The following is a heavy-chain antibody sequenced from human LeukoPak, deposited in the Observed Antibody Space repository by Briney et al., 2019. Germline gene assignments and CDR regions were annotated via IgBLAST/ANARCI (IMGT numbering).Heavy chain of an antibody. V-gene: IGHV3-49*03. CDR1: GFTFGDYA. CDR3: TRQYYYDSSGYSYFDY. CDR2: IRSKAYGGTT. D-gene: IGHD3-22*01. J-gene: IGHJ4*02. Sequence: GRSLRLSCTASGFTFGDYAMSWFRQAPGKGLEWVGFIRSKAYGGTTEYAASVKGRFTISRDDSKSIAYLQMNSLKTEDTAVYYCTRQYYYDSSGYSYFDYWGQGTLVTVSS.